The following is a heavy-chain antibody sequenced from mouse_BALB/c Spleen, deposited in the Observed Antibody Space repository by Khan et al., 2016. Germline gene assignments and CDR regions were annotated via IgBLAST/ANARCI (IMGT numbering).Heavy chain of an antibody. D-gene: IGHD1-2*01. CDR1: GFSLTGYG. V-gene: IGHV2-6-7*01. J-gene: IGHJ4*01. CDR2: IWGDGST. CDR3: ARTYGHYAMDY. Sequence: VQLQESGPGLVAPSQSLSITCTVSGFSLTGYGVNWVRQPPGKGLEWLGMIWGDGSTDYNSALKSRLSISKDNSKSQVFLKMNSLQTDDTARYYCARTYGHYAMDYWGQGTSVTVSS.